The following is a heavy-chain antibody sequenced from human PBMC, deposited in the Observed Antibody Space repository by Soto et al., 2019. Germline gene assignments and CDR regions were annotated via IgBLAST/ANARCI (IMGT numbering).Heavy chain of an antibody. Sequence: SETLSLTCTVSGGSISNYYWSWLRQPVGKRPEWIGRFYTSGGTNYNPSLKSRVTISVDTSRNQFSLKLRSVTAADTAIYFCARRDSYSSGRVFDTWGQGILVTVSS. CDR1: GGSISNYY. CDR2: FYTSGGT. J-gene: IGHJ4*02. D-gene: IGHD6-6*01. V-gene: IGHV4-4*07. CDR3: ARRDSYSSGRVFDT.